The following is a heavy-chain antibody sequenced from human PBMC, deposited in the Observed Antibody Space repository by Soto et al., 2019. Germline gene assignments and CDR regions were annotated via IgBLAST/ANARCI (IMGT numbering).Heavy chain of an antibody. CDR3: ARDGTIFGVVNF. V-gene: IGHV4-30-4*01. CDR1: GGSISSGDYY. J-gene: IGHJ4*02. Sequence: QVQLQESGPGLVKPSQTLSLTCTVSGGSISSGDYYWSWIRQPPGKALEWIGYIYYSGSTYYNPSLKSRVTISVDTSNNQFSLKLSSVTAADTAVYYCARDGTIFGVVNFWGQGTLVTVSS. D-gene: IGHD3-3*01. CDR2: IYYSGST.